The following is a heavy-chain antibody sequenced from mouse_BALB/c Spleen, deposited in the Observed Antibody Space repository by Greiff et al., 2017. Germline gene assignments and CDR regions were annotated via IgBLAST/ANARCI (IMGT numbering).Heavy chain of an antibody. CDR1: GFTFSSYT. J-gene: IGHJ4*01. CDR3: ARQLGLRYYAMDY. V-gene: IGHV5-12-2*01. CDR2: ISNGGGST. D-gene: IGHD3-1*01. Sequence: EAKVVESGGGLVQPGGSLTLSCAASGFTFSSYTMSWVRQTPEKRLEWVAYISNGGGSTYYPDTVKGRFTISRDNAKNTLYLQMSSLKSEDTAMYYCARQLGLRYYAMDYWGQGTSVTVSA.